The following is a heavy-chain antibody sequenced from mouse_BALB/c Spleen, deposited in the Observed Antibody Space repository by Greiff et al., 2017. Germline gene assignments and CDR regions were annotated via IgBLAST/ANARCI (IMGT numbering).Heavy chain of an antibody. J-gene: IGHJ4*01. CDR3: ARGFYYYGSSHAMDY. V-gene: IGHV2-9*02. D-gene: IGHD1-1*01. CDR1: GFSLTSYG. CDR2: IWAGGST. Sequence: VMLVESGPGLVAPSQSLSITCTVSGFSLTSYGVHWVRQPPGKGLEWLGVIWAGGSTNYNSALMSRLSISKDNSKSQVFLKMNSLQTDDTAMYYCARGFYYYGSSHAMDYWGQGTSVTVSS.